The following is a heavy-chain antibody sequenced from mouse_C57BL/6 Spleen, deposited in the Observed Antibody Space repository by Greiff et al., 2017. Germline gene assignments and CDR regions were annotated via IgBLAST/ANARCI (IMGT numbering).Heavy chain of an antibody. CDR2: IRNKANGYTT. CDR1: GFTFTDYY. D-gene: IGHD3-2*02. Sequence: EVKLMESGGGLVQPGGSLSLSCAASGFTFTDYYMSWVRQPPGKALEWLGFIRNKANGYTTEYSASVKGQFTISRDNSQSILYLRMNALRAEDSATYYGARYQAPYAMGYWGQGTSVTVSS. J-gene: IGHJ4*01. V-gene: IGHV7-3*01. CDR3: ARYQAPYAMGY.